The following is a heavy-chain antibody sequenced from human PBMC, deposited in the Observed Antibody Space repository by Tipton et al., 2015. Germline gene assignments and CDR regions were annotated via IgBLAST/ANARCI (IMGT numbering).Heavy chain of an antibody. D-gene: IGHD3-9*01. CDR2: TYYSGST. V-gene: IGHV4-39*01. CDR1: GGSISRSSYY. CDR3: ARHLVRSDSFDI. Sequence: TLSLTCTVSGGSISRSSYYWGWIRQPPGKGLEWIGSTYYSGSTYYNPSLKSRVTISVDTSKNQFSLKLSSVTAADTAVYFCARHLVRSDSFDIWGQGTMVTVSA. J-gene: IGHJ3*02.